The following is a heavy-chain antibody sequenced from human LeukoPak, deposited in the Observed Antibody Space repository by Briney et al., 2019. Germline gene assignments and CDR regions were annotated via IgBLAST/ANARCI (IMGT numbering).Heavy chain of an antibody. CDR3: AGEDYDVLTGYWC. Sequence: SETLSLTCAVYGGSFSAYNTSWIRQPPGQGLEWIGQINHSGSTKCNPPLKRRVTISVDTSNNQFSLKLSCVTAADTAVYYCAGEDYDVLTGYWCWGQGTLVTVSS. V-gene: IGHV4-34*01. CDR2: INHSGST. D-gene: IGHD3-9*01. CDR1: GGSFSAYN. J-gene: IGHJ1*01.